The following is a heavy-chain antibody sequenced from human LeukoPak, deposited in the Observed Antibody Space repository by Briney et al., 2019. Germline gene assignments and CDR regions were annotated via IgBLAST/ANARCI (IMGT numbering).Heavy chain of an antibody. CDR2: ISAYNGNT. CDR3: ARDHCSGGSCYDAFDI. D-gene: IGHD2-15*01. J-gene: IGHJ3*02. V-gene: IGHV1-18*04. Sequence: ASVKVSCNASGYTFPSYGISWVRPAPGQGREWMGWISAYNGNTNYTQKLQGRVTMTTDTSTSTAYMELRSLRSDDTAVYYCARDHCSGGSCYDAFDIWGQGTMVTVSS. CDR1: GYTFPSYG.